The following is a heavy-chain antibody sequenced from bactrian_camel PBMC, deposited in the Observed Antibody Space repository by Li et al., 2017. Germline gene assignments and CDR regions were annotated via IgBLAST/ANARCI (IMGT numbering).Heavy chain of an antibody. CDR2: INSDGDTT. V-gene: IGHV3S40*01. J-gene: IGHJ4*01. Sequence: VQLVESGGGLVQPGGSLRLSCATSGFDFSSNYMSWVRQAPGKGLEWISSINSDGDTTYYADPVKGRLAISKDNAENTVYLQMNSLKTEDTALYYCATCSPTETQYSDSDHWGHGTQITVS. CDR1: GFDFSSNY. D-gene: IGHD4*01. CDR3: ATCSPTETQYSDSDH.